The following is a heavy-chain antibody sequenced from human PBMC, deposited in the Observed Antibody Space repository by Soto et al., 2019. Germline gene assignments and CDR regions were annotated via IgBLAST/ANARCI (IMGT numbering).Heavy chain of an antibody. Sequence: XVASGSPFDVHWVRQAPGKGPEWVAHIXPDGXNQYWADSXXXRFTGPRDNAKNTVYLQMNSLRTEDTAGYYCARGPTHGAFDLWGQGTMVTVSS. V-gene: IGHV3-30-3*01. J-gene: IGHJ3*01. CDR1: GSPFD. CDR3: ARGPTHGAFDL. CDR2: IXPDGXNQ.